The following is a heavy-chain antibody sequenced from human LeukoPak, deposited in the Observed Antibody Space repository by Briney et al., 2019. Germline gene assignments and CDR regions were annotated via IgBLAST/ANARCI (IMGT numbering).Heavy chain of an antibody. D-gene: IGHD1-1*01. CDR3: ARSGREATEIDY. Sequence: GGSLRLSCAASGFTFSSHWMHWVRQAPGKGLVWVSRINSDGSSISYADSVKGRFTISRDNAKNTLYLQMNSLRAEDTAVYYCARSGREATEIDYWGQGALVTVSS. V-gene: IGHV3-74*01. CDR1: GFTFSSHW. CDR2: INSDGSSI. J-gene: IGHJ4*02.